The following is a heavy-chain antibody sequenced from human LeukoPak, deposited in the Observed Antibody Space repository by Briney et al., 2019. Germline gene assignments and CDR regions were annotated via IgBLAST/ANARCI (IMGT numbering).Heavy chain of an antibody. V-gene: IGHV4-4*08. CDR3: ARADGGNEYYYYYYMDV. Sequence: SETLSLTCAVYGGSFTDYFLSWIRQPPGKGLEWIGRIYTSGSTNYNPSLKSRVTISVDTSKNQFSLKLSSVTAADTAVYYCARADGGNEYYYYYYMDVWGKGTTVTVSS. J-gene: IGHJ6*03. D-gene: IGHD4-23*01. CDR2: IYTSGST. CDR1: GGSFTDYF.